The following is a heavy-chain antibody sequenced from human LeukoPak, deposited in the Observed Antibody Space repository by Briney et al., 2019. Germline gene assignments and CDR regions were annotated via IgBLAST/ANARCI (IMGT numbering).Heavy chain of an antibody. J-gene: IGHJ4*02. V-gene: IGHV7-4-1*02. CDR3: ARDAKYYYGSRTYFFFEY. D-gene: IGHD3-10*01. CDR2: INTNTGNP. CDR1: GYTFTNYA. Sequence: ASVKVSCKASGYTFTNYAVNWVRQAPGQGLEWMGWINTNTGNPTYAQGFTGRLVFSLDTSVSTAYLQISSLKAEDTAVYYCARDAKYYYGSRTYFFFEYWGQGTLLSVSS.